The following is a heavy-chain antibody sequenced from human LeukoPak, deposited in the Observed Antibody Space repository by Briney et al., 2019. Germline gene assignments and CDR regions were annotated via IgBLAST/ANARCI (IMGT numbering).Heavy chain of an antibody. J-gene: IGHJ4*02. CDR1: GYTFRNYG. CDR3: ARDPTNTSGYYAYFDY. V-gene: IGHV1-18*01. Sequence: GASVKVSCKASGYTFRNYGITWVRQAPGQGLEWMGWISAYNGDTHYAQNLQGRVTMTTDTSTSTAYMELRSLRSDDPAVYYCARDPTNTSGYYAYFDYWGQGTLVTVSS. D-gene: IGHD3-22*01. CDR2: ISAYNGDT.